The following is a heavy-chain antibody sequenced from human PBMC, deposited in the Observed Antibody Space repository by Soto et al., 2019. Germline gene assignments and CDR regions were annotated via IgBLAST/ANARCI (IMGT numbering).Heavy chain of an antibody. J-gene: IGHJ4*02. Sequence: QVQLVESGGGVVQPGRSLRLSCAASGFTFSSYGMHWVRQAPGKGLEWVAVISYDGSNKYYADSVKGRFTISRDNSKNTLYLQMNSLRAADTAAYYCAKDQAYYFDYWGQGTLDTVSS. CDR3: AKDQAYYFDY. CDR2: ISYDGSNK. CDR1: GFTFSSYG. V-gene: IGHV3-30*18.